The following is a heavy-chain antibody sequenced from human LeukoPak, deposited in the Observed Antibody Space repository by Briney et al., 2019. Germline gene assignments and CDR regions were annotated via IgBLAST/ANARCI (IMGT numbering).Heavy chain of an antibody. CDR3: ARGGTRGYSPVDY. V-gene: IGHV3-7*03. Sequence: GGSLRLSCAASGFTFSSFWMNWVRQAPGKGLEWVANIKQDGSERNYVDSVKGRSTISRDNAKNSLFLQMNSLRVEDTAVYYCARGGTRGYSPVDYWGQGTLVTVSS. D-gene: IGHD5-18*01. CDR1: GFTFSSFW. CDR2: IKQDGSER. J-gene: IGHJ4*02.